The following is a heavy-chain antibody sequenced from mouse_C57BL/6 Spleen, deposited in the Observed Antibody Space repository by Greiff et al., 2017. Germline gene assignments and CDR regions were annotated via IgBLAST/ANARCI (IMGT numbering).Heavy chain of an antibody. CDR1: GFTFSSYA. V-gene: IGHV5-9-1*02. D-gene: IGHD2-1*01. J-gene: IGHJ4*01. CDR3: TRGGGNYPYYAMDY. Sequence: EVQGVESGEGLVKPGGSLKLSCAASGFTFSSYAMSWVRQTPEKRLEWVAYISSGGDYIYYADTVKGRFTISRDNARNTLYLQMSSLKSEDTAMYYCTRGGGNYPYYAMDYWGQGTSVTVSS. CDR2: ISSGGDYI.